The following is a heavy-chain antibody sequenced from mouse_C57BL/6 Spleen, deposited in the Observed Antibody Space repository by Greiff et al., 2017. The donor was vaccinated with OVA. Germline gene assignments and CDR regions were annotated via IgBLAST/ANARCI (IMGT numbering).Heavy chain of an antibody. CDR3: ARYTAQAAWFAY. CDR2: IRNKTNGYTT. V-gene: IGHV7-3*01. D-gene: IGHD3-2*02. CDR1: GFTFTDYY. Sequence: EVKLMESGGGLVQPGGSLSLSCAASGFTFTDYYMSWVRQPPGKALEWLGFIRNKTNGYTTEYSASVKGRFTISRDNSKSILYLQLNALRAEDSATYYCARYTAQAAWFAYWGQGTLVTVSA. J-gene: IGHJ3*01.